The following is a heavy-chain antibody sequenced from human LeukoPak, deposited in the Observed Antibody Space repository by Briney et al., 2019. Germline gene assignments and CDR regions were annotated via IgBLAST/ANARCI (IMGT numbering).Heavy chain of an antibody. CDR1: GYTFTSYG. CDR2: ISAYNGNT. J-gene: IGHJ4*02. V-gene: IGHV1-18*01. Sequence: ASVKVSCKASGYTFTSYGISWVRQAPGQGLEWMGWISAYNGNTNYAQKLQGRVTMTTDTSISTAYMELSRLRSDDTAVYYCARAGNHRDFDYWGQGTLVTVSS. D-gene: IGHD1-1*01. CDR3: ARAGNHRDFDY.